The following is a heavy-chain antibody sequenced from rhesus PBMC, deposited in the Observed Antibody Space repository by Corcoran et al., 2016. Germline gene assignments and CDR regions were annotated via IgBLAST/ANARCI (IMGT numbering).Heavy chain of an antibody. D-gene: IGHD3-16*01. CDR2: ISSGGSN. CDR1: GYSISSGYY. Sequence: QVQLQESGPGLVKPSETLSLTCAVSGYSISSGYYWGWIRQPPGKGLEWIGHISSGGSNYLNPSLKSRVTLSVATSKHQFSLKLSSVTAADTAVYYCARRRPYYSGSVYFDYWGQGVLVTVSS. CDR3: ARRRPYYSGSVYFDY. V-gene: IGHV4S14*01. J-gene: IGHJ4*01.